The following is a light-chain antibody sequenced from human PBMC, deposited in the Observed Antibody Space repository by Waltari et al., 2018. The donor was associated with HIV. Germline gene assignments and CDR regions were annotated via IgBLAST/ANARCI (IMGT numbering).Light chain of an antibody. V-gene: IGKV3-20*01. CDR3: LQYGSSPPSYT. CDR2: GAT. J-gene: IGKJ2*01. CDR1: QSVSGNY. Sequence: EIILTQTPETLSVSPGERATLSCRASQSVSGNYVAWYQQKVGQAPRLLLYGATSRATGIPDRVSGSGSGTEFTLTVSRLESEDFAVYYCLQYGSSPPSYTFGQGTKLEIK.